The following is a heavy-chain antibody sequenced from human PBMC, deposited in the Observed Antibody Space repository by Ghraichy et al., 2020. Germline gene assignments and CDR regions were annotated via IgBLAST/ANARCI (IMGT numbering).Heavy chain of an antibody. V-gene: IGHV1-18*01. CDR3: ARVTERDCSGEGGVCFWFDP. Sequence: ASVKVSCKVSGLTSTSYGITWVRQAPGQGLEWMGGVSAYNGDTKYAQKVQGRVTMTTDTYASTAYMELRSLSSDDTAVYYCARVTERDCSGEGGVCFWFDPWGQGTLVIVSS. D-gene: IGHD2-21*02. CDR1: GLTSTSYG. J-gene: IGHJ5*02. CDR2: VSAYNGDT.